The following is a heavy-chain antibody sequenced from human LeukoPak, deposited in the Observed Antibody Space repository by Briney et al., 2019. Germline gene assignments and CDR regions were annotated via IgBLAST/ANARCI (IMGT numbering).Heavy chain of an antibody. J-gene: IGHJ4*02. V-gene: IGHV3-48*01. CDR2: ISSSSSTI. CDR3: ARGHDYGDYPTYFDY. CDR1: GFTLSSYS. D-gene: IGHD4-17*01. Sequence: GGSLRLSCAASGFTLSSYSMNWVRQAPGKGLEWVSYISSSSSTIYYADSVKGRFTISRDNAKNSLYLQMNSLRAEDTAVYYCARGHDYGDYPTYFDYWGQGTLVTVSS.